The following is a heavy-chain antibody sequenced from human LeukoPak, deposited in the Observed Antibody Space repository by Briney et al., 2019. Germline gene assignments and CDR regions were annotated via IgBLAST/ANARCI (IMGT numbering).Heavy chain of an antibody. D-gene: IGHD3-10*01. CDR3: GRDAVLGSGSVDL. J-gene: IGHJ5*02. CDR1: GFTFTNHW. Sequence: GGSLTLSCVASGFTFTNHWMHWVRQPPPKGLVWVSRIKTDGRETDYADSVRGRFTISRDNVKNTLYLQMNSLGVEDTAVYYCGRDAVLGSGSVDLWGQGVLVTVSS. CDR2: IKTDGRET. V-gene: IGHV3-74*01.